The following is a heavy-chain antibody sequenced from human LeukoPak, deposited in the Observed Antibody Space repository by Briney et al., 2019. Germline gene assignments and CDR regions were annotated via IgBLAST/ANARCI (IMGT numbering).Heavy chain of an antibody. CDR1: GYTFTGYY. J-gene: IGHJ4*02. CDR3: ARAIYEYLVDY. D-gene: IGHD3-16*01. CDR2: INPNSGGT. Sequence: ASVKVSCKASGYTFTGYYMHWVRQAPGQGRERMGGINPNSGGTNYAQKFQGRVTITRDTAMSTAYMEESRLRSGDTAVYYCARAIYEYLVDYWGQGTLVTVSS. V-gene: IGHV1-2*02.